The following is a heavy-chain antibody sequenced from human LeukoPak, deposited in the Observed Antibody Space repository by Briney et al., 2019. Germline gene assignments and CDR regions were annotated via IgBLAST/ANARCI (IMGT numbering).Heavy chain of an antibody. J-gene: IGHJ4*02. CDR1: GGSINNFDFY. Sequence: SSETLSLTCTVSGGSINNFDFYWGWIRQPPGKGLEWIGTMYYSGSTYYNPSLKSRVRISLDTSKNQFSLNLNSVTAADTAMYYCASRRGSYDMSGYYYWGQGTLVAVSS. CDR3: ASRRGSYDMSGYYY. D-gene: IGHD3-22*01. V-gene: IGHV4-39*07. CDR2: MYYSGST.